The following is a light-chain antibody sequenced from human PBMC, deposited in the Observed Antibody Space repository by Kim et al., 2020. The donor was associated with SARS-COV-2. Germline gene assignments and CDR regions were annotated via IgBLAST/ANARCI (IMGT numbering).Light chain of an antibody. J-gene: IGKJ4*02. CDR1: QDISYY. CDR2: AAS. V-gene: IGKV1-16*02. CDR3: QQYDTFPLT. Sequence: DIQMTQSPSSLSASVGDRVTITCRASQDISYYLAWFQQRPGKAPKSLIFAASRLHSGVPSKFSGSGSGTDFTLTISSLQPEDFATYYCQQYDTFPLTFGGGTKVDIK.